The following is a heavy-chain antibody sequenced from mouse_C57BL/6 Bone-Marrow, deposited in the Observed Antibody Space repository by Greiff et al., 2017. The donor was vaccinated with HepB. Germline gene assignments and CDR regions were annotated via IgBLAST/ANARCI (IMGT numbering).Heavy chain of an antibody. V-gene: IGHV1-64*01. CDR3: ARDWAPYFDY. CDR1: GYTFTSYW. Sequence: QVQLQQPGAELVKPGASVKLSCKASGYTFTSYWMHWVKQRPGQGLEWIGMIHPNSGSTNYNEKFKIKATLTVDKSSSTAYMQLSSLTSEDSAVYYCARDWAPYFDYWGQGTTLTVSS. CDR2: IHPNSGST. J-gene: IGHJ2*01. D-gene: IGHD4-1*01.